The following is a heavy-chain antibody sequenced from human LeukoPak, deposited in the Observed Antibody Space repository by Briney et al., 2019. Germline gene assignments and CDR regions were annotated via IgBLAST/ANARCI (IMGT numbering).Heavy chain of an antibody. V-gene: IGHV3-7*01. CDR2: IKQDGSEK. D-gene: IGHD2-8*01. J-gene: IGHJ6*03. Sequence: PGGSLRLSCAASGFTFSSYWMSWVRQAPGKGLEWVANIKQDGSEKYYVDSVKGRFTISRDNAKNSLYLQMNGLRAENTAVYYCARLGSNYYYYMDVWGKGTTVTVSS. CDR1: GFTFSSYW. CDR3: ARLGSNYYYYMDV.